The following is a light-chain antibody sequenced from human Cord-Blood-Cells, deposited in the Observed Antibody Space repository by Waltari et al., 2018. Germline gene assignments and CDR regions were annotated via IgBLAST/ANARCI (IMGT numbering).Light chain of an antibody. J-gene: IGKJ2*01. CDR2: RAS. CDR3: QQYNNWQTSSDYT. Sequence: EIVMTQSPATLSVSPGERATLSCRASQSVSSNLAWYQQTPGQAPRRHIYRASTRATSIPARFSGGGSSREVTLTISSLQSEDFAVYYCQQYNNWQTSSDYTFGQGTKLEIK. V-gene: IGKV3D-15*01. CDR1: QSVSSN.